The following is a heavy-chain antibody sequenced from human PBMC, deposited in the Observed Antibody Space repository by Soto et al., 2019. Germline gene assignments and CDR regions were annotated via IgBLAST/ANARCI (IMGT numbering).Heavy chain of an antibody. Sequence: PSETLSLTCTVSGGSISSYYWSWIRQPPGMGLEWIGYIYYSGSTNYNPSLKSRVTISVDTSKNQFSLKLSSVTAADTAVYYCARSAAVRGVIVWFEPWGQGTLVTVSS. CDR3: ARSAAVRGVIVWFEP. CDR2: IYYSGST. V-gene: IGHV4-59*01. CDR1: GGSISSYY. J-gene: IGHJ5*02. D-gene: IGHD3-10*01.